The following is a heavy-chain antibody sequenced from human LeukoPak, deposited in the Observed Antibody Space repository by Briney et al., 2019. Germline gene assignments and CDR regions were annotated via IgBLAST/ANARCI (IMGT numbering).Heavy chain of an antibody. V-gene: IGHV4-4*07. Sequence: PSETLSLTCTVSGGSISSYYWSWIRQPAGKGLEWIGRIYTSGSTNYNPSLKSRVTMSVGTSRNQFSLKLSSVTAADTAVYYCARDNSSDFWSGTWFDPWGQGTLVTVSS. J-gene: IGHJ5*02. CDR2: IYTSGST. CDR1: GGSISSYY. D-gene: IGHD3-3*01. CDR3: ARDNSSDFWSGTWFDP.